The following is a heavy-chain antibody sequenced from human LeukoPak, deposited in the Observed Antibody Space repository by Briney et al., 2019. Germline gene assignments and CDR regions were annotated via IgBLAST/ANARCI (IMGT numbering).Heavy chain of an antibody. D-gene: IGHD6-13*01. CDR2: IYTSGIT. V-gene: IGHV4-4*07. CDR1: GGSISSYY. J-gene: IGHJ6*03. CDR3: AKDGYSSSMDV. Sequence: PSETLSLTCTVSGGSISSYYWSWIRQPAGKGLEWIGRIYTSGITNYNPSLKSRVTMSVDTSKKQFSLKLSSVTAADTAVYYCAKDGYSSSMDVWGKGTTVTVSS.